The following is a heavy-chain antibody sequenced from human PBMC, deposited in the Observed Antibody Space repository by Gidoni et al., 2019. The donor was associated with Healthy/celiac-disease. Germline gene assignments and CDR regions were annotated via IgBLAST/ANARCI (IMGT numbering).Heavy chain of an antibody. J-gene: IGHJ4*02. CDR2: ISYDGSNK. D-gene: IGHD3-10*01. Sequence: QVQLVESGGGVVQPGGSLGLSFAAPGFTFSSYAMHWVRQAPGKGLEWVAVISYDGSNKYYADAVKGRFTISRDNSKNTLYLQMNSLRAEDTAVYYCARVTGYYFDYWGQGTLVTVSS. CDR1: GFTFSSYA. V-gene: IGHV3-30-3*01. CDR3: ARVTGYYFDY.